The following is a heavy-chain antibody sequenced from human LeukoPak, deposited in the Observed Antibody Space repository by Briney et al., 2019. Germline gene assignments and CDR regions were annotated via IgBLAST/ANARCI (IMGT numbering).Heavy chain of an antibody. CDR2: ITSDGSTT. CDR3: VRDNYGIDY. D-gene: IGHD4-17*01. J-gene: IGHJ4*02. Sequence: GGSLRLSCAASGFTFSNYWMQWVRHAPGKGLVWLSHITSDGSTTTYADSVKGRFTTSRDNAKNTLYRQMNSLRAEDTAVYYCVRDNYGIDYWGQRTRVTVSS. V-gene: IGHV3-74*01. CDR1: GFTFSNYW.